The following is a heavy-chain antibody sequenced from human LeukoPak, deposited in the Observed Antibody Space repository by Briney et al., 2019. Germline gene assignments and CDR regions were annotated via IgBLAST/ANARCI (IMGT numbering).Heavy chain of an antibody. CDR3: ARSDFTTATGFDY. CDR2: ISSSGTTI. D-gene: IGHD6-13*01. V-gene: IGHV3-48*02. J-gene: IGHJ4*02. Sequence: GGSLRLSCAASGFTFSDYNMNWVRQAPGKGLQWVSYISSSGTTIYYADSVKGRFTISRDNAKNSLYLQMNSLRDEDTAVYYCARSDFTTATGFDYWGQGTLVTVSS. CDR1: GFTFSDYN.